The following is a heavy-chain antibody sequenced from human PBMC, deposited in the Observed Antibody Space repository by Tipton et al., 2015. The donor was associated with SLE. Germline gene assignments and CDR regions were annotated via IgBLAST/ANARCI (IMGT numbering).Heavy chain of an antibody. CDR1: DDSVSSAYY. D-gene: IGHD1-26*01. CDR3: ARSWSGRREFDY. J-gene: IGHJ4*02. Sequence: TLSLTCIVSDDSVSSAYYWAWIRQPPGKGLQWIACIYRTGTTYVNPSLQSRVSMSMDTSNNRFSLTMTYLTVADTAVYYCARSWSGRREFDYWGPGTLVTVSS. V-gene: IGHV4-38-2*02. CDR2: IYRTGTT.